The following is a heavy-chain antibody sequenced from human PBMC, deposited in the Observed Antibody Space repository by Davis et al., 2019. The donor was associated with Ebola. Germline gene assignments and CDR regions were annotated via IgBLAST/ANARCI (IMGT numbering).Heavy chain of an antibody. CDR2: INPNSGST. J-gene: IGHJ6*02. CDR1: GFTFTAYY. V-gene: IGHV1-2*06. Sequence: AASVKVSCKASGFTFTAYYIHWVRQAPGQGLEWMGRINPNSGSTTYAQKFQGRVTMTKDTSINTVYMDLSRLTSDDTAVYYCARGGITMTVVPRDYYYGLDVWGQGTTFTVSS. CDR3: ARGGITMTVVPRDYYYGLDV. D-gene: IGHD3-22*01.